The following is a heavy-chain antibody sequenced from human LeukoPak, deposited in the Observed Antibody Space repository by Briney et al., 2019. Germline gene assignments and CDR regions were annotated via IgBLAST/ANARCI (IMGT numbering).Heavy chain of an antibody. CDR2: ISAYNGNT. Sequence: ASVKVSCKASGYSFNSYGISWVRQAPGQGLEWMGWISAYNGNTNYAQKLQGRVTMTTDTSTSTAYMELRSLRFDDTAVYYCAREGYGVTTSGRTLKNDYWGQGTLVTVSS. V-gene: IGHV1-18*01. J-gene: IGHJ4*02. CDR1: GYSFNSYG. D-gene: IGHD4-17*01. CDR3: AREGYGVTTSGRTLKNDY.